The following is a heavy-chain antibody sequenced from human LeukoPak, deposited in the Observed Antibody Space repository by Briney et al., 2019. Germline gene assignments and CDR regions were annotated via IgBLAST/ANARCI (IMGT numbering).Heavy chain of an antibody. CDR3: AKANWVSNADAVW. Sequence: GGSLRLSCAASAFTFSDYFMSWIRQAPARGPEWVSSIRSGGETFYADSVKGRFTLSRDDSRNTVYLQLNNLRVEDTAIYYCAKANWVSNADAVWWGQGTQVTVSS. V-gene: IGHV3-23*01. CDR1: AFTFSDYF. J-gene: IGHJ4*02. CDR2: IRSGGET. D-gene: IGHD1-1*01.